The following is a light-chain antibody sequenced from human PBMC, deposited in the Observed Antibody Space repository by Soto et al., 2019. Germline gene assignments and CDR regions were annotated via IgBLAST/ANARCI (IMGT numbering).Light chain of an antibody. CDR3: QQYYNWPPRIT. J-gene: IGKJ5*01. CDR2: GAS. V-gene: IGKV3-15*01. CDR1: QSVSSN. Sequence: EIVVTQSPATLSVSPVEVATLSFRASQSVSSNFAWYQQKPGQAPRLLIYGASTRASGLPARFSGSGSGTEFTLTISSLQSEDFAVYYCQQYYNWPPRITFGQGTRLEIK.